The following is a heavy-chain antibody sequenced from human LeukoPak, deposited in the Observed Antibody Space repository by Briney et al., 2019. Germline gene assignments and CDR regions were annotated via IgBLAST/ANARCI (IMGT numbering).Heavy chain of an antibody. J-gene: IGHJ4*02. CDR3: ARGRVGATVYFDY. V-gene: IGHV3-53*01. D-gene: IGHD1-26*01. CDR1: GFTVSGNY. Sequence: GGSLRLSCAVSGFTVSGNYMSWVRQAPGKGLEWVSLIYSGGTTYYADSVKGRFTISRDNAKNSLYLQMNSLRAEDTAVYYCARGRVGATVYFDYWGQGTLVTVSS. CDR2: IYSGGTT.